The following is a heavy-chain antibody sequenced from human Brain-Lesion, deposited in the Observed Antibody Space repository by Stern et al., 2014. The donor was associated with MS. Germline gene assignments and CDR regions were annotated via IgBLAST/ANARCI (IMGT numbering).Heavy chain of an antibody. CDR3: ARFPASRPHVFDS. Sequence: QVQLQESGPGLVKPSGTLSLTCAVSGGSISSSNWWSWVRQSPGKGLEWIGESDHSGSTIYNPSLKSRVTVSVDKSKNRFSLHLSSVPAADTAVYFCARFPASRPHVFDSWGQGTLVTVSS. J-gene: IGHJ4*02. CDR2: SDHSGST. V-gene: IGHV4-4*02. CDR1: GGSISSSNW. D-gene: IGHD6-13*01.